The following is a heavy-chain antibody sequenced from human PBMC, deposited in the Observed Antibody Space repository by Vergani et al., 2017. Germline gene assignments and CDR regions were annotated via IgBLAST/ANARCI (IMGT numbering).Heavy chain of an antibody. Sequence: QVQLVQSGAEVKKPGASVKVSCKASGYTFTSYYMHWVRQAPGQGLEWMGIINPSGGSTSYAQKFQGRVTMTRDTSTSTVYMELRVLRSEDTAVYYCASERPRHSSGGSCYSELLVYWNRGTVVAVSA. D-gene: IGHD2-15*01. CDR1: GYTFTSYY. CDR2: INPSGGST. CDR3: ASERPRHSSGGSCYSELLVY. V-gene: IGHV1-46*01. J-gene: IGHJ4*02.